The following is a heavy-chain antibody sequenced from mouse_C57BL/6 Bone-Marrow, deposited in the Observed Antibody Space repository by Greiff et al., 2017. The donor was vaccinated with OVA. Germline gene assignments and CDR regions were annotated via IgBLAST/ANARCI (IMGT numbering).Heavy chain of an antibody. CDR2: INPNNGGT. CDR3: ARRDYYGSSSYGFDY. J-gene: IGHJ2*01. CDR1: GYTFTDYN. Sequence: EVKLQESGPELVKPGASVKIPCKASGYTFTDYNMDWVKQSHGKSLEWIGDINPNNGGTIYNQKFKGKATLTVDKSSSTAYMELRSLTSEDTAVYYCARRDYYGSSSYGFDYWGQGTTLTVSS. V-gene: IGHV1-18*01. D-gene: IGHD1-1*01.